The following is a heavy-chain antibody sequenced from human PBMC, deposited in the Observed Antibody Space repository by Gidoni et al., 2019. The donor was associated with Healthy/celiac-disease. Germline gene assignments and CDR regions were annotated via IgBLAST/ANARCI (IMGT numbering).Heavy chain of an antibody. J-gene: IGHJ6*03. CDR2: IKSKTDGGTT. D-gene: IGHD4-17*01. CDR1: GFTFRTTW. CDR3: TTVGVTTDYYYYYYMDV. Sequence: EVQLVESGGGLVTPGGFLRLSCAASGFTFRTTWDSWVRQAPGKGLEWVGRIKSKTDGGTTDYAAPVKGRFTISRDDSKNTLYLQMNSLKTEDTAVYYCTTVGVTTDYYYYYYMDVWGKGTTVTVSS. V-gene: IGHV3-15*01.